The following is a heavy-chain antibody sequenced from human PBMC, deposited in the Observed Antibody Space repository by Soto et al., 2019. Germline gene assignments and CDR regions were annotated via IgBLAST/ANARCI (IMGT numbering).Heavy chain of an antibody. CDR3: TTDPVTMIVVVPSSG. CDR2: IKSKTDGGTT. CDR1: GFTFSNAW. J-gene: IGHJ4*02. Sequence: SCAASGFTFSNAWMNWVRQAPGKGLEWVGSIKSKTDGGTTDYAAPVKGRFTISRDDSKNTLYLQMNSLKTEDTAVYYCTTDPVTMIVVVPSSGWGQGTLVTVS. V-gene: IGHV3-15*07. D-gene: IGHD3-22*01.